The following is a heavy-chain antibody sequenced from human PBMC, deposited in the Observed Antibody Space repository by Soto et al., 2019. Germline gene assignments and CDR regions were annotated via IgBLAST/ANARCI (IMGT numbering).Heavy chain of an antibody. V-gene: IGHV3-66*01. CDR1: GFPVGRIF. CDR2: LSSDDNT. Sequence: DVRLVESGGGLVQPGGSLRLSCTASGFPVGRIFMTWFRKAPGKGLEWVSVLSSDDNTYYADSVKGRFTISRDIFKNTLFLEMNSLRAEDTAVYHCAIDIFGGSYEFWHGGQGTLVTVSS. D-gene: IGHD3-3*01. J-gene: IGHJ4*02. CDR3: AIDIFGGSYEFWH.